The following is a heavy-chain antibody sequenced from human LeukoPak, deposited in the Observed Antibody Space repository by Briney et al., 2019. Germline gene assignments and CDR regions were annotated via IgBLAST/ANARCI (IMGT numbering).Heavy chain of an antibody. Sequence: GASVKVSCKASGYTFTSYGISWVRQAPGQGLEWMGWISAYNGNTNHAQKLQGRVTMTTDTSTSTAYMELRSLRSDDTAVYYCARGDTMIVVQYYFDYWGQGTLVTVSS. D-gene: IGHD3-22*01. CDR2: ISAYNGNT. CDR1: GYTFTSYG. V-gene: IGHV1-18*01. CDR3: ARGDTMIVVQYYFDY. J-gene: IGHJ4*02.